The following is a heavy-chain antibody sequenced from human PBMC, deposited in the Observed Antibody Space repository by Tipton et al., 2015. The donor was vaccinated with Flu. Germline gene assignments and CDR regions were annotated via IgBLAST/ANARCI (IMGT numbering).Heavy chain of an antibody. Sequence: SLRLSCAASGFTFSDYGMNWVRQAPGKGLEWVSYISIGGSTIHYGDSVKGRFTISRDDAKNSLYLQMNSLRAEDTAVYYCARERVAAANWFDPWGQGTLVTVSS. CDR2: ISIGGSTI. D-gene: IGHD6-13*01. V-gene: IGHV3-48*03. CDR3: ARERVAAANWFDP. CDR1: GFTFSDYG. J-gene: IGHJ5*02.